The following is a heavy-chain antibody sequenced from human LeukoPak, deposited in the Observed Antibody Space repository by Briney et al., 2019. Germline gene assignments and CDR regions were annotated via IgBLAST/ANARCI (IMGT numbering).Heavy chain of an antibody. CDR2: INHSGST. CDR3: ARVIRYYYGSGSYAFDI. Sequence: NPSETLSLTCAVCGGSFSGYYWSWIRQPPGKGLEWIGEINHSGSTNYNPSLKSRVTISVDTSKNQFSLKLSSVTAADTAVYYCARVIRYYYGSGSYAFDIWGQGTMVTVSS. V-gene: IGHV4-34*01. D-gene: IGHD3-10*01. J-gene: IGHJ3*02. CDR1: GGSFSGYY.